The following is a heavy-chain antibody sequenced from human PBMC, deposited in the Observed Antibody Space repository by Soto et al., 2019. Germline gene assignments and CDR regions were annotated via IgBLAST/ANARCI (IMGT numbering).Heavy chain of an antibody. Sequence: ASVKGSCKASGETFTSYGIHWVRQAPGQRLEWMGWINAANGDTKYSPKFQGRVTITRDTSASTAYMELSSLRSEDTAVYYCVRCYVSASGIDWSDSWGQGTLVTVSS. V-gene: IGHV1-3*01. D-gene: IGHD6-13*01. CDR3: VRCYVSASGIDWSDS. J-gene: IGHJ5*01. CDR2: INAANGDT. CDR1: GETFTSYG.